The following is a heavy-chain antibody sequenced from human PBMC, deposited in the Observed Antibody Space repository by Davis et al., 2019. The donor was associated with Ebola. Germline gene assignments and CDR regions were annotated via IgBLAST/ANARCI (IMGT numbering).Heavy chain of an antibody. Sequence: MPSETLSLTCTVSGGSISSVNYFWVWIRQPPGKGLEWIASIYYNGNTYYNRSLKSRVTISVDTSKNQFSLTLSSVTAADTAVYYCGRQRTSGLWAFDIWGQGTMVTVSS. V-gene: IGHV4-39*01. CDR1: GGSISSVNYF. CDR2: IYYNGNT. J-gene: IGHJ3*02. D-gene: IGHD3-10*01. CDR3: GRQRTSGLWAFDI.